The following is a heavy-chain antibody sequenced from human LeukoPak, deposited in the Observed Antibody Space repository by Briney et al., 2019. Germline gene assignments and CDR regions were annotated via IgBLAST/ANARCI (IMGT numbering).Heavy chain of an antibody. CDR1: GYSLTSYW. Sequence: GASLKISCKGSGYSLTSYWIGWVRQLPGKGLEWMGIIYPGDSDTRYSPSLQGHITISADKSINAAYLQWSSLKASDTAMYYCARRRCTNDVCYTGGAFDIWGQGTVVTVSS. CDR3: ARRRCTNDVCYTGGAFDI. V-gene: IGHV5-51*01. D-gene: IGHD2-8*01. J-gene: IGHJ3*02. CDR2: IYPGDSDT.